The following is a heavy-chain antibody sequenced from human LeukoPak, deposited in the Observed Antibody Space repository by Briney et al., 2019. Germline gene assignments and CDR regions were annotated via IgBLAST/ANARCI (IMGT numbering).Heavy chain of an antibody. D-gene: IGHD3-22*01. CDR2: ISAYNGNT. CDR3: ARSDDSSGYYLNWFDP. CDR1: GYTFTSYG. Sequence: ASVKVSCKASGYTFTSYGISWVRQAPGQGLEWMGWISAYNGNTNYAQKLQGRVTMTTDTSTSTAYMELRSLRSGDTAVYYCARSDDSSGYYLNWFDPWGQGTLVTVSS. V-gene: IGHV1-18*01. J-gene: IGHJ5*02.